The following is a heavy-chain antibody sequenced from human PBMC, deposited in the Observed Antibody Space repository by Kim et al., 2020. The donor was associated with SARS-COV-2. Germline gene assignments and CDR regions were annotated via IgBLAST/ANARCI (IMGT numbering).Heavy chain of an antibody. CDR2: INHSGST. Sequence: SETLSLTCAVYGGSFSGYYWSWIRQPPGKGLEWIGEINHSGSTNYNPSLKSRVTISVDTSKNQFSLKLSSVTAADTAVYYCARGPRHDYSNRFDYWGQGTLVTVSS. CDR1: GGSFSGYY. J-gene: IGHJ4*02. D-gene: IGHD4-4*01. V-gene: IGHV4-34*01. CDR3: ARGPRHDYSNRFDY.